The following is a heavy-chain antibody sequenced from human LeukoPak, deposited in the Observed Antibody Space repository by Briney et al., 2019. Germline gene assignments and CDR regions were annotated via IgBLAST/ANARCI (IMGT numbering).Heavy chain of an antibody. CDR3: ARVASEWLAPIDY. CDR1: GYTFTSYE. D-gene: IGHD6-19*01. J-gene: IGHJ4*02. V-gene: IGHV1-8*01. Sequence: ASVKVSCKASGYTFTSYEIIWVRQATGQGLEWMGWMNPNSGNTGFVEKLQGRVTITRNTSIATAYMELSSLRFEDTAVYYCARVASEWLAPIDYWGQGTLVTVSS. CDR2: MNPNSGNT.